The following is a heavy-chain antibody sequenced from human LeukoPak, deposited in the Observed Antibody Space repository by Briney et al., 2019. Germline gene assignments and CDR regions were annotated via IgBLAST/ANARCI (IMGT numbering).Heavy chain of an antibody. V-gene: IGHV4-61*02. D-gene: IGHD4-11*01. CDR1: GGSISSGSYY. Sequence: SETLSLTCTVSGGSISSGSYYWSWIRQPAGKGLEWIGRIYTSGSTNYNPSLKSRVTISVDTSKNLFSLKLSSVTAADTAVYYCARDHGNSNQYYYYYYYMDVWGKGTTVTVSS. J-gene: IGHJ6*03. CDR2: IYTSGST. CDR3: ARDHGNSNQYYYYYYYMDV.